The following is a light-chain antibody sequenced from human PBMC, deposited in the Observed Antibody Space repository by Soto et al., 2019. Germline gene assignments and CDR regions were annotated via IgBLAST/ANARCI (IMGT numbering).Light chain of an antibody. V-gene: IGLV1-40*01. J-gene: IGLJ1*01. Sequence: QSVLTQPPSVSGARGPRVTIACTGNGSNLGTGFDVHWYRQFPGRAPKLLLSGTSHRPSGVPDRFSGSKSGTSASLAITGLQADDEADYYCQTSHSGLIGLIFGTGTKLTVL. CDR1: GSNLGTGFD. CDR3: QTSHSGLIGLI. CDR2: GTS.